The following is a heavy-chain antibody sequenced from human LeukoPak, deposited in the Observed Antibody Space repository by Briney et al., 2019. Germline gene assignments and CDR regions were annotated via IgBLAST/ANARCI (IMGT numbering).Heavy chain of an antibody. CDR1: GFTFSSYS. CDR2: ISSSSSYI. CDR3: ARDKVAAAGIFDY. Sequence: GGSLRLSCAASGFTFSSYSMNWVRQAPGKGLEWVSSISSSSSYIYYADSVEGRFTISRDNAKNSLYLQMNSLRAEDTAVYYCARDKVAAAGIFDYWGQGTLVTVSS. D-gene: IGHD6-13*01. V-gene: IGHV3-21*01. J-gene: IGHJ4*02.